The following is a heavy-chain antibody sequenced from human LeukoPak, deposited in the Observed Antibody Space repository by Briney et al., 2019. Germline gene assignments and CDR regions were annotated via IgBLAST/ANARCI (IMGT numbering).Heavy chain of an antibody. CDR2: FDPEDGET. Sequence: GASVKVSCKVSGYTLTELSMHWVRQAPGKGLERMGGFDPEDGETIYAQKFLGRVTMTEDTSTDTAYMELSSLRSEDTAVYYCAKPTHVRGGPWFDPWGQGTLVTVSS. CDR3: AKPTHVRGGPWFDP. CDR1: GYTLTELS. V-gene: IGHV1-24*01. J-gene: IGHJ5*02. D-gene: IGHD1-14*01.